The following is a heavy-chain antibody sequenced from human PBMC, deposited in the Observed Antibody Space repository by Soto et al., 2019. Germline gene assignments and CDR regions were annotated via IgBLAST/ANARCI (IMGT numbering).Heavy chain of an antibody. J-gene: IGHJ3*02. Sequence: GGSLRLSCAASGFTFSSYSMNWVRQAPGKGLEWVSYISSSSSTIYYADSVKGRFTISRDNAKNSLYLQMNSLRDEDTAVYYCARGKSGLERSDAFDIWGQGTMVTVSS. D-gene: IGHD1-1*01. CDR3: ARGKSGLERSDAFDI. CDR1: GFTFSSYS. V-gene: IGHV3-48*02. CDR2: ISSSSSTI.